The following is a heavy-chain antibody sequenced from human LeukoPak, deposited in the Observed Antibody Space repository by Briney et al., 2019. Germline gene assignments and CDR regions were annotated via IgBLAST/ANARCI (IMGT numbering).Heavy chain of an antibody. CDR2: IIPIFGTA. CDR1: GVTFSSYA. D-gene: IGHD2-2*01. J-gene: IGHJ6*03. V-gene: IGHV1-69*13. Sequence: SVKLSCEPSGVTFSSYAISWVRQAPGQGLEWMGGIIPIFGTANYAQTFQGRVTITADESTSTAYMELSSLRSEDTAVYYCARGYCSSTSCPNHYYYYYMDVWGKGTTVTVSS. CDR3: ARGYCSSTSCPNHYYYYYMDV.